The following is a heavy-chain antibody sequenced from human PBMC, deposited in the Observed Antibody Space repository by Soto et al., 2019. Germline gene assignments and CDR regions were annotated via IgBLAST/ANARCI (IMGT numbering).Heavy chain of an antibody. J-gene: IGHJ4*02. CDR3: ARDSQDYDFWSGYYTSIDY. V-gene: IGHV3-30-3*01. CDR2: ISYDGSNK. D-gene: IGHD3-3*01. Sequence: GGLRLSCAAAGFTFGRYAMNWVRQAPGKGLEWVAVISYDGSNKYNADSVKGRFTISRDNSKNTLYLQMNSLRAEDTAVYYCARDSQDYDFWSGYYTSIDYWGQGTLVTAPS. CDR1: GFTFGRYA.